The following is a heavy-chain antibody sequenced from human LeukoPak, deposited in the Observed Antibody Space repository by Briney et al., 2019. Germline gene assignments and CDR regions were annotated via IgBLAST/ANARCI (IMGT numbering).Heavy chain of an antibody. CDR1: GGSFSGYY. CDR2: VNHSGST. V-gene: IGHV4-34*01. CDR3: ARLGGRLDY. D-gene: IGHD2-15*01. J-gene: IGHJ4*02. Sequence: SETLSLTCTVYGGSFSGYYWSWIRQPPGKGLEWIGEVNHSGSTNYNPSLKRRVTISVDTSKNQFSLKLSSVTAADTAVYYCARLGGRLDYWGQGTLVTVSS.